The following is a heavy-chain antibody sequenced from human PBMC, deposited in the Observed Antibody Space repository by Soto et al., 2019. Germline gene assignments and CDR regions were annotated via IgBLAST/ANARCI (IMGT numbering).Heavy chain of an antibody. V-gene: IGHV1-18*04. J-gene: IGHJ4*02. D-gene: IGHD6-6*01. Sequence: ASVKVSCKASGDTFTSNGISWLRQAPGQGLEWLAWISIYNGNTQYAQKVQGRVTMTTDTSTNTAYMELRSLRSDDTAVYYCARAPGSSSRPLVFDYWGQGTLVTVSS. CDR2: ISIYNGNT. CDR3: ARAPGSSSRPLVFDY. CDR1: GDTFTSNG.